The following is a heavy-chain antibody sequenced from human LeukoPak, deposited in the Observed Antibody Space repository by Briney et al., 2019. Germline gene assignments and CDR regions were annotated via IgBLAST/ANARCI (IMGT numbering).Heavy chain of an antibody. V-gene: IGHV4-59*08. J-gene: IGHJ3*02. CDR2: IHHSGNT. CDR3: ARGYYDSSGYSNTFDI. D-gene: IGHD3-22*01. CDR1: GGSISSDY. Sequence: SETLSLTCTVSGGSISSDYWSWIRQPLGRGLEWIGYIHHSGNTHYNPSLTSRVTISVDTSKNQFTLRLSSVTAADTAVYYCARGYYDSSGYSNTFDIWGQGTMVTVSS.